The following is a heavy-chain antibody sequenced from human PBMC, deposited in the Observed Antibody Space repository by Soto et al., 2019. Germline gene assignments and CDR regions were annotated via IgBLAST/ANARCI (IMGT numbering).Heavy chain of an antibody. CDR3: ARDKDRPQLGGNYYYILDV. Sequence: QVQLVQSRAEVKKPGSSVKVSCKASGGTFRTSAISWVRQAPGQGLEWVGGIMPVFRRPKYAQNFQGRVTITADESTSTAYMELSSLRSDDTAIYYCARDKDRPQLGGNYYYILDVWGQGTAVTVSS. CDR2: IMPVFRRP. CDR1: GGTFRTSA. V-gene: IGHV1-69*12. J-gene: IGHJ6*02. D-gene: IGHD3-3*02.